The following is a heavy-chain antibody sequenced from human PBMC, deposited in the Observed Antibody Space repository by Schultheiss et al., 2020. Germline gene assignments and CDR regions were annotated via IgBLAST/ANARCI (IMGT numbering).Heavy chain of an antibody. CDR1: GYTFTSYY. J-gene: IGHJ4*02. CDR3: ARDYDSSGYYYRYFDY. D-gene: IGHD3-22*01. CDR2: INPSGGST. V-gene: IGHV1-46*01. Sequence: ASVKVSCKASGYTFTSYYMHWVRQAPGQGLEWMGIINPSGGSTSYAQKFQGRVTMTRDTSTSTVYMELSSLRSEDTAVYYCARDYDSSGYYYRYFDYWGQGTLVNVSS.